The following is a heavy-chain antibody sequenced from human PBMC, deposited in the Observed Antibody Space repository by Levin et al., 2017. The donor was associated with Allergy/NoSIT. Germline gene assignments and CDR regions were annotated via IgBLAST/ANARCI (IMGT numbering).Heavy chain of an antibody. CDR1: GFTFSNYA. V-gene: IGHV3-30-3*01. D-gene: IGHD1-1*01. J-gene: IGHJ4*02. CDR3: GRESAEVGT. Sequence: GGSLRLSCAASGFTFSNYAMHWVRQAPGKGLEWVGVISDDGSSEFYIDSVKGRFTISRDNSKNRLYLQMDSLRAEDTALYYSGRESAEVGTWGQGILVIVSS. CDR2: ISDDGSSE.